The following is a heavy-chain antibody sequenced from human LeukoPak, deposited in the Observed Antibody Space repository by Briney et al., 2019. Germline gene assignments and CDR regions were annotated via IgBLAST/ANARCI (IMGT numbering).Heavy chain of an antibody. Sequence: ASVKVSCKASGYTFTSYDINWGGQATGQGLEWMEWMNPNSGNTGYAQKFQGRVTMTRNTSISTAYMELSSLRSEDTAVYYCARGPSRLGLKLWFGGINWFDPWGQGTLVTVSS. J-gene: IGHJ5*02. CDR3: ARGPSRLGLKLWFGGINWFDP. CDR2: MNPNSGNT. D-gene: IGHD3-10*01. V-gene: IGHV1-8*01. CDR1: GYTFTSYD.